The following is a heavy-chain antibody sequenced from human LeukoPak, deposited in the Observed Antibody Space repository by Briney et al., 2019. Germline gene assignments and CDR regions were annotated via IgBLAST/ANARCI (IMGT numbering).Heavy chain of an antibody. Sequence: GGSLRLSCAASGFTFSSYSMNWVRQAPGKGLEWVSSISSSSSYIYYADSVKGRFTISRDNAKNSLYLQMNSLRAEDTAVYYCARDARRRLGSSTDAFDIWGQGTMVTVSS. J-gene: IGHJ3*02. D-gene: IGHD6-6*01. CDR2: ISSSSSYI. V-gene: IGHV3-21*01. CDR1: GFTFSSYS. CDR3: ARDARRRLGSSTDAFDI.